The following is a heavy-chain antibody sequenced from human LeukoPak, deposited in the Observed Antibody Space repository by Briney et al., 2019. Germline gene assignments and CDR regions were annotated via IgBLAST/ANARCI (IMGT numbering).Heavy chain of an antibody. V-gene: IGHV3-23*01. D-gene: IGHD6-19*01. J-gene: IGHJ4*02. CDR1: GFTFSIYS. CDR2: ISGSGGST. Sequence: PGGSLRLSCAASGFTFSIYSMSWVRQAPGKGLEWVSAISGSGGSTYNADSVKGRFTICRDNSKNALYLRMNSLRAEDTAVYYCAKDGIAVAGYFDYWGQGTLVTVSS. CDR3: AKDGIAVAGYFDY.